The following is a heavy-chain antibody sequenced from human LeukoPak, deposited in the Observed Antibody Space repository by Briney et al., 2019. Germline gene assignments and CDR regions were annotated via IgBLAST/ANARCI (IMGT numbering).Heavy chain of an antibody. V-gene: IGHV3-7*01. D-gene: IGHD3-10*01. CDR3: AKALENSYGSGSSIIDY. CDR2: IKQDGTEK. CDR1: GFTFTTYW. J-gene: IGHJ4*02. Sequence: GESLRLSCAASGFTFTTYWMSWVRQAPGKGLEWVANIKQDGTEKYYVDSVKGRFTISRDNAKNSLYLQMNSLRVEDTAVYYCAKALENSYGSGSSIIDYWGQGTLVTVSS.